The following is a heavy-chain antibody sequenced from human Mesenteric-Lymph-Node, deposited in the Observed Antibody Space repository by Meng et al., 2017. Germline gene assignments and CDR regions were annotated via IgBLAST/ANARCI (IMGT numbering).Heavy chain of an antibody. CDR2: ISSSSTI. D-gene: IGHD3-10*01. J-gene: IGHJ4*02. V-gene: IGHV3-69-1*01. CDR3: ARQFDRES. CDR1: GFTFSDYY. Sequence: GESLKISCAASGFTFSDYYMNWVRQAPGKGLEWVSSISSSSTIDYADSVKGRFTISRDNAKNTLYLQMNSLRGEDTAVYYCARQFDRESWGQGTLVTVSS.